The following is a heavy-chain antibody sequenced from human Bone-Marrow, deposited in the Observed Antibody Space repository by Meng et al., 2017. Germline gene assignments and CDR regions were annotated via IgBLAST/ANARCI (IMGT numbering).Heavy chain of an antibody. D-gene: IGHD4-17*01. CDR3: ARRVSGSGLTTDWFDP. CDR1: GGCIIGSNW. CDR2: IYHSGST. Sequence: VQGQVGGPCMWSPSGTLCLTWAVPGGCIIGSNWWSWVRQPPGKGLEWIGEIYHSGSTNYNPSLKSRVTISVDKSKNQFSLKLSSVTAADTAVYYCARRVSGSGLTTDWFDPWGQGTLVTVSS. J-gene: IGHJ5*02. V-gene: IGHV4-4*02.